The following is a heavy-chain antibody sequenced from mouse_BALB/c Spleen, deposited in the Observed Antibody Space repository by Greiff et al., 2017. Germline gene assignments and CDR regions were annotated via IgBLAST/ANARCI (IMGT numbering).Heavy chain of an antibody. CDR3: TKLEPTGDYFDY. CDR1: GYTFTSYW. V-gene: IGHV1-5*01. Sequence: VQLKQSGTVLARPGASVKMSCKASGYTFTSYWMHWVKQRPGQGLEWIGAIYPGNSDTSYNQKFKGKAKLTAVTSTSTAYMELSSLTNEDSAVYYCTKLEPTGDYFDYWGQGTTLTVSS. J-gene: IGHJ2*01. CDR2: IYPGNSDT. D-gene: IGHD6-1*01.